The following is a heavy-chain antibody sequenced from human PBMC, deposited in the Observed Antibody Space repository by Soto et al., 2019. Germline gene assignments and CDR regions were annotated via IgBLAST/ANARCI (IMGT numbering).Heavy chain of an antibody. Sequence: QVQLVESGGGVVQPGMSLSLSCATSGFTFSIYGMNWVRQAPGKGLEWVACISSDGRYQHYADSVKGRFTISRDNSKNTLYLEMNSLRSEDTAVYYCAEVGYDRLGNDYRVQGTLVTVSS. J-gene: IGHJ4*02. V-gene: IGHV3-30*02. CDR2: ISSDGRYQ. D-gene: IGHD2-2*01. CDR1: GFTFSIYG. CDR3: AEVGYDRLGNDY.